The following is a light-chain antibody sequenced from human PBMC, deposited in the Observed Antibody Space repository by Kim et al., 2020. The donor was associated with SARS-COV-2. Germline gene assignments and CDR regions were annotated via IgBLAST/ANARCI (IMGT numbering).Light chain of an antibody. CDR3: QQYANSPIT. CDR1: QSVTSNF. J-gene: IGKJ5*01. V-gene: IGKV3-20*01. CDR2: GAS. Sequence: GERGALSCRARQSVTSNFLAWYQHNPGQAPRLLIYGASSRATGIPDRFSGSGSGTDFTLTISRLEPEDFAVYYCQQYANSPITFGQGTRLEIK.